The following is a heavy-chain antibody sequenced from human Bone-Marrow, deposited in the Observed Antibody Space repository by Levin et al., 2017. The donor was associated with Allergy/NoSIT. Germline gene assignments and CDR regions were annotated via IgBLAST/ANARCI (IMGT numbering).Heavy chain of an antibody. V-gene: IGHV3-53*01. CDR2: IYSGGST. CDR3: ARDPPGIAVTPPA. CDR1: GFTVSNNF. J-gene: IGHJ5*02. Sequence: PGGSLRLSCAASGFTVSNNFVYWVRQAPGKGLEWVSLIYSGGSTQYADSVKGRFTISRDNSKNTLFLQMNSLRTEDTAVYYCARDPPGIAVTPPAWGQGTLVTVSS. D-gene: IGHD6-19*01.